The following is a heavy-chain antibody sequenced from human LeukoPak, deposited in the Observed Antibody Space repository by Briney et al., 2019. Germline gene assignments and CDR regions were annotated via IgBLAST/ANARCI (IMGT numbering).Heavy chain of an antibody. CDR1: GGSFSGYY. CDR2: INHSGST. J-gene: IGHJ4*02. V-gene: IGHV4-34*01. D-gene: IGHD2-2*01. CDR3: ASLNCSSTSCISPFDY. Sequence: TSETLSLTCAVYGGSFSGYYWSWIRQPPGKGLEWIGEINHSGSTNYNPSLKSRVTISVDTSKNQFSLKLSSVTAADTAVYYCASLNCSSTSCISPFDYWGQGTLVTVSS.